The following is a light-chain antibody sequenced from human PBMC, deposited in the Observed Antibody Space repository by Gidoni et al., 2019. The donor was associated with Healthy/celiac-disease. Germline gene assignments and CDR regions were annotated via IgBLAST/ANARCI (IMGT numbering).Light chain of an antibody. CDR3: QQLNSYPYT. CDR1: QGISSY. J-gene: IGKJ2*01. CDR2: AAS. V-gene: IGKV1-9*01. Sequence: DIQLTQSPSFLSASVGDRVTITCRDSQGISSYLAWYQQKPGKAPKLLIYAASTLQSGVPSRFSGSGSGTEFTLTISSLQPEDFATYYCQQLNSYPYTFXPXTKLEIK.